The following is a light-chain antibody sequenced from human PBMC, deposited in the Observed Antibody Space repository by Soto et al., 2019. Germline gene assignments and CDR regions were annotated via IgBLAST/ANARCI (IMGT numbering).Light chain of an antibody. Sequence: EIVMTQAPATVSVPPGERATLSCRASQSVSDKLAWYQQKPGQAPRLLIYHASARATGIPARFSGSGSGTEFTLTISGLQSEDFAVYYCQQYNNWPPWTFGQGTKVDIK. CDR3: QQYNNWPPWT. J-gene: IGKJ1*01. V-gene: IGKV3-15*01. CDR2: HAS. CDR1: QSVSDK.